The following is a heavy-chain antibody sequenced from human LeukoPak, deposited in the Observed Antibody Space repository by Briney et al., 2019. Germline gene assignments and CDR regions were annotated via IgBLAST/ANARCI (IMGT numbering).Heavy chain of an antibody. V-gene: IGHV3-23*01. D-gene: IGHD1-26*01. CDR3: AKTGSHCYDAFDI. J-gene: IGHJ3*02. CDR1: GFTFSSYG. Sequence: PGGSLRLSCAASGFTFSSYGMSWVRQAPGKGLEWVSAISGSGGSTYYADSVKDRFTISRDNSKNTLYLQMNSLRAEDTAVSYCAKTGSHCYDAFDIWGQGTMGTVSS. CDR2: ISGSGGST.